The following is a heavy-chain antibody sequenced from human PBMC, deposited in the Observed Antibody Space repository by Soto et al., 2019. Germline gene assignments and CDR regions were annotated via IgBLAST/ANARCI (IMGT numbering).Heavy chain of an antibody. CDR2: ISPFNGHT. V-gene: IGHV1-18*01. J-gene: IGHJ5*02. CDR3: AREPPRATAGLNYFDP. CDR1: GYTFINFG. D-gene: IGHD6-13*01. Sequence: QVQLVHSGTEVKKPGASVKVSCKTSGYTFINFGIGWVRQAPGQGLEWMGWISPFNGHTHYAQKFQGRVSLTTDTSPSTAFLELRSLTYDDTAVYYCAREPPRATAGLNYFDPWGQGTLVTVSS.